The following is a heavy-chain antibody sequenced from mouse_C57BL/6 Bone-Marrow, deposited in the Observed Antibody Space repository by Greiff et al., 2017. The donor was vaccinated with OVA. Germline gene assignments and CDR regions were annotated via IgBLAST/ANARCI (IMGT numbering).Heavy chain of an antibody. J-gene: IGHJ2*01. CDR2: ISDGGSYT. V-gene: IGHV5-4*01. CDR1: GFTFSSYA. Sequence: EVKLVESGGGLVKPGGSLKLSCAASGFTFSSYAMSWVRQTPEKRLEWVATISDGGSYTYYPDNVKGRITISRDNAKNNLYLQMSHLKSEDTAMYYCARDGDEGFDYWGQGTTLTVSS. CDR3: ARDGDEGFDY. D-gene: IGHD3-3*01.